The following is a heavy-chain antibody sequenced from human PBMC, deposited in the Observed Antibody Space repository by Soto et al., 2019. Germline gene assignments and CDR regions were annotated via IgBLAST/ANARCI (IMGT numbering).Heavy chain of an antibody. CDR2: ISWNSRII. CDR1: GFTFDDYA. D-gene: IGHD3-16*01. CDR3: AKGSLITFGGVPHAFDM. Sequence: EVQLVESGGDLVQPGRSLRLSCAASGFTFDDYAMHWVRQDPGKGLEWVSGISWNSRIIAYADSVKGRFAISRDNAQKSLYLEMYSLRPEDTALYYSAKGSLITFGGVPHAFDMWGQGTMVTVSS. V-gene: IGHV3-9*01. J-gene: IGHJ3*02.